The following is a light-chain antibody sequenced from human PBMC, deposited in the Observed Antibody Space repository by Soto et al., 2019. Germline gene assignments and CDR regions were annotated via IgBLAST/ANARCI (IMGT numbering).Light chain of an antibody. J-gene: IGKJ2*01. CDR3: PQADT. CDR1: QSVSSSY. Sequence: EIVLTQSPGTLSLSPGERATLSCRASQSVSSSYLAWYQQKPGQAPRLLIYGASSRATGIPDRFSGSGSGTDFTLTISRLEPEDFAVYYCPQADTFGQGTKLEIK. V-gene: IGKV3-20*01. CDR2: GAS.